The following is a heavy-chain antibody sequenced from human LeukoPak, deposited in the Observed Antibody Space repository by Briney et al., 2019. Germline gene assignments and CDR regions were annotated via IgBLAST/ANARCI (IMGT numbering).Heavy chain of an antibody. V-gene: IGHV1-24*01. CDR2: FDPEDGET. J-gene: IGHJ6*02. Sequence: ASVKVSCKVSGYTLTELSMHWVRQAPGKGLEWMGGFDPEDGETIYAQKFQGRVTMTEDTSTDTAYMELSSLRSEDTAVYYCARPNSGYDFVPYGMDVWGQGTTVTVSS. CDR3: ARPNSGYDFVPYGMDV. D-gene: IGHD5-12*01. CDR1: GYTLTELS.